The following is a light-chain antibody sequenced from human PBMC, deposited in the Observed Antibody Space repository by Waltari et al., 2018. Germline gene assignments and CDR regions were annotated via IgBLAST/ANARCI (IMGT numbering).Light chain of an antibody. CDR1: QRISSSY. V-gene: IGKV3-20*01. CDR3: QHYGRAPYT. J-gene: IGKJ2*01. CDR2: GAS. Sequence: EIVFTQSPGTLSLSPGERATLSCRARQRISSSYLAWFQQKPGQSPRLLIYGASSRATGIPDRFSGSGSGTDFTLTISRLEPEDFAAYYCQHYGRAPYTFGQGTKLEIK.